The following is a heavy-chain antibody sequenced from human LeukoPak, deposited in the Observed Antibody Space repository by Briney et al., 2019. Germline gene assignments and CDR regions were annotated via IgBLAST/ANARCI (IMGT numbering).Heavy chain of an antibody. CDR2: ISYDGSNE. CDR3: ARVLVVVTGNYMDV. CDR1: GFTFSSYV. Sequence: GGSLRLSCAASGFTFSSYVMHWVRQAPGKGLEWVAIISYDGSNEYYADSVKGRFTISRDNSKNTLYLQMNSLRAADTAVYYCARVLVVVTGNYMDVWGKGTTVTISS. V-gene: IGHV3-30*04. J-gene: IGHJ6*03. D-gene: IGHD2-21*02.